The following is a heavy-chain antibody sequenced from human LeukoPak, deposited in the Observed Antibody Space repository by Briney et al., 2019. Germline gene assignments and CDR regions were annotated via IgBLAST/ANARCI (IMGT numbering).Heavy chain of an antibody. CDR1: GGSISSYY. V-gene: IGHV4-4*07. CDR2: IYTSGST. CDR3: ASLSRGGSGIRGAFDI. J-gene: IGHJ3*02. Sequence: SETLSLTCTVSGGSISSYYWSWIRQPAGKGLEWIGRIYTSGSTNYNPSLKSRVTMSVDTSKNQFSLKLSSVTAADTAVYYCASLSRGGSGIRGAFDIWGQGTMVTVSS. D-gene: IGHD3-10*01.